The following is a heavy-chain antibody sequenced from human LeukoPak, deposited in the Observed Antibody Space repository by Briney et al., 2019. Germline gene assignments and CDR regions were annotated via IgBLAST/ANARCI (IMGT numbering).Heavy chain of an antibody. Sequence: SETLSLTCTVSGGSISSYYWSWIRQPAGKGLEWIGRIYTSGSTNYNPSLKSRVTMSVDTSKNQFSLKLSSVTAADTAVYYCARDKWLRFPPDWYFDLWGRGTLVTVSS. J-gene: IGHJ2*01. CDR1: GGSISSYY. V-gene: IGHV4-4*07. CDR3: ARDKWLRFPPDWYFDL. D-gene: IGHD5-12*01. CDR2: IYTSGST.